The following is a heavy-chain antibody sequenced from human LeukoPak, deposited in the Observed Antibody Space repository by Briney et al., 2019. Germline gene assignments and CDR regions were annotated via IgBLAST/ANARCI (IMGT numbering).Heavy chain of an antibody. V-gene: IGHV3-20*01. J-gene: IGHJ4*02. CDR3: ARGLVRGMRGEDY. CDR2: INWNGGST. CDR1: GFTFDDYG. Sequence: GGSLRLSCAASGFTFDDYGMSWVRQAPGKGLERVSGINWNGGSTGYADSVKGRFTISRDNAKNSLYLQMNSLRAEDTALYHCARGLVRGMRGEDYWGQGTLVTVSS. D-gene: IGHD3-10*01.